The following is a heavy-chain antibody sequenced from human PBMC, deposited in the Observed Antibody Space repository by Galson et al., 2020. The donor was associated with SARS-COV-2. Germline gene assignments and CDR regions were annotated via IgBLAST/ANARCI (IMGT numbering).Heavy chain of an antibody. J-gene: IGHJ4*02. CDR3: ASVNGGAYVGYFDY. CDR1: GFSFSYYA. CDR2: ISFDGGNA. Sequence: GGSLRLSCVASGFSFSYYAMYWVRQAPGKGLEWVAVISFDGGNAYYADSVRGRFTISRDNPRNTLYLQMNSLRVEDTAVYYCASVNGGAYVGYFDYWGQGTLVTASS. V-gene: IGHV3-30-3*01. D-gene: IGHD5-12*01.